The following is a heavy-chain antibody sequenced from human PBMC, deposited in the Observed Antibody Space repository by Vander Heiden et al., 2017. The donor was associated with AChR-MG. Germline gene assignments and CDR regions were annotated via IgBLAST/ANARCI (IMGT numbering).Heavy chain of an antibody. CDR3: ASRGMGGPEDYYYYMDV. Sequence: QVQLVQSGAEVKKPGSSVKVSCKASGGTFSSYAISWVRQAPGQGLGWMGGIIPIFGTANYAQKFQGRVTITADESTSTAYMELSSLRSEDTAVYYCASRGMGGPEDYYYYMDVWGKGTTVTVSS. CDR1: GGTFSSYA. D-gene: IGHD3-10*01. V-gene: IGHV1-69*01. CDR2: IIPIFGTA. J-gene: IGHJ6*03.